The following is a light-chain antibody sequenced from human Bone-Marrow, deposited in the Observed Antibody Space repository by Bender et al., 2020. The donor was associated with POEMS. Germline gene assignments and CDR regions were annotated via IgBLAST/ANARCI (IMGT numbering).Light chain of an antibody. J-gene: IGLJ3*02. Sequence: QSALTQPRSVSGSPGQSVTISCTGTSSDVGGYNYVSWYQQHPGKALKFMIYDVTKRPSGVPDRFSGSKSGNTASLTISGLQAEDEADYYCCSYAGSYTLVFGGGTKLTVL. CDR3: CSYAGSYTLV. CDR2: DVT. CDR1: SSDVGGYNY. V-gene: IGLV2-11*01.